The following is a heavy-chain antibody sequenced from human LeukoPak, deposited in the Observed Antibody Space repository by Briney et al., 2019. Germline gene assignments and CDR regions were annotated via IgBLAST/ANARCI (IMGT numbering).Heavy chain of an antibody. CDR3: ARGEATRWFGELFKN. J-gene: IGHJ4*02. D-gene: IGHD3-10*01. CDR2: IYTSGST. Sequence: PSQTLSLTCTVSGGSISSGSYYWSWIRQPAGRGLEWIGRIYTSGSTNYNPSLKSRVTISVDTSKNQFSLNLSSVTAADTAVYYCARGEATRWFGELFKNWGQGTLVTVSS. CDR1: GGSISSGSYY. V-gene: IGHV4-61*02.